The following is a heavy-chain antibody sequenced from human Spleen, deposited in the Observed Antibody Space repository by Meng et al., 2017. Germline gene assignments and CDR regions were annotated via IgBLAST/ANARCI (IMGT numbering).Heavy chain of an antibody. CDR2: VRKKANSYTT. CDR3: ARCTSDYYYDS. J-gene: IGHJ5*01. V-gene: IGHV3-72*01. CDR1: GFTFSDHY. D-gene: IGHD3-22*01. Sequence: GESLKISCAASGFTFSDHYMDWVRQAPGKGLEWVGRVRKKANSYTTAYAASVKGRFTISRDDSKDSLYLQMNSLKTEDTAIYYCARCTSDYYYDSWGQGTLVTVSS.